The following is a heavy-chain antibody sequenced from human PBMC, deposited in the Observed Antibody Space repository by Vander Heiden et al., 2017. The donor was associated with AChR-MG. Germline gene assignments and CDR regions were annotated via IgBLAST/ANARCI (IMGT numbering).Heavy chain of an antibody. CDR2: IRYDGSNK. CDR3: AKGFQQWLVYYFDY. J-gene: IGHJ4*02. Sequence: QVQLVESGGGVVQPGGSLRLSCAASGFTFSSYGMHWVRQAPGKGLEWVAFIRYDGSNKYYADSVKGRFTISRDNSKNTLYLQMNSLRAEDTAVYYCAKGFQQWLVYYFDYWGQGTLVTVSS. D-gene: IGHD6-19*01. V-gene: IGHV3-30*02. CDR1: GFTFSSYG.